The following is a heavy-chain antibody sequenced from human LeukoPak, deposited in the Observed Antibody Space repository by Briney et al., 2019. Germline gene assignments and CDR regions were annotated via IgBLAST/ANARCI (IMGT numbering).Heavy chain of an antibody. Sequence: TLSLTCTVSGGSISSGGYYWRWIRQHPGKGLEWIGYIYYSGSTYYNPSLKSRVTISEDTSKNQFSLKLSSVTAADTAVYYCASRIDYSYGIDYWGQGTLVTVSS. V-gene: IGHV4-31*03. CDR3: ASRIDYSYGIDY. CDR1: GGSISSGGYY. D-gene: IGHD5-18*01. J-gene: IGHJ4*02. CDR2: IYYSGST.